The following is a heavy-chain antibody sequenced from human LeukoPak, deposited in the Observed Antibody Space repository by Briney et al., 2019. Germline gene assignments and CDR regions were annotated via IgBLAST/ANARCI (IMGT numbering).Heavy chain of an antibody. J-gene: IGHJ3*02. CDR2: ISYDGSNK. V-gene: IGHV3-30*04. D-gene: IGHD3-10*01. CDR1: GFTFSSYA. CDR3: ASGGFGELTDAFDI. Sequence: GRSLRLSCAASGFTFSSYAMHWVRQAPGKGVEGVAVISYDGSNKYYADSVKGRFTISRDNSKNTLYLQMNSLRAEDTAVYYCASGGFGELTDAFDIWGQGTMVTVSS.